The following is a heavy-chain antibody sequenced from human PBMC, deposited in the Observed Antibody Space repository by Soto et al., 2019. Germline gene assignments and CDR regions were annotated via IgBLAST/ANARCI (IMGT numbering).Heavy chain of an antibody. CDR1: GYTFTSYD. Sequence: ASVKVSCKASGYTFTSYDINWVRQATGQGLEWMGWMNPNSGNTGYAQKFQGRVTMTRNTSISTAYMELSSLRSEDTAVYYCARGRGVVVPAAPDDAFDIWGQGTMVTVSS. CDR2: MNPNSGNT. D-gene: IGHD2-2*01. J-gene: IGHJ3*02. CDR3: ARGRGVVVPAAPDDAFDI. V-gene: IGHV1-8*01.